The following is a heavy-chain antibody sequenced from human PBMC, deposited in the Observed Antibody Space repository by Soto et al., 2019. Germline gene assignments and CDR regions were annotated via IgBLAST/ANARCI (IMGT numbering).Heavy chain of an antibody. D-gene: IGHD4-17*01. CDR3: AKDRDYGDYVIPNAFDI. J-gene: IGHJ3*02. CDR1: GFTFDDYA. V-gene: IGHV3-9*01. Sequence: EVQLVESGGGLVQPGRSLRLSCAASGFTFDDYAMHWVRQAPGKGLEWVSGISWNSGSIGYADSVKGRFTISRDNAKNSLYLQMNSLRAEDTALYYCAKDRDYGDYVIPNAFDIWGQGTMVTVSS. CDR2: ISWNSGSI.